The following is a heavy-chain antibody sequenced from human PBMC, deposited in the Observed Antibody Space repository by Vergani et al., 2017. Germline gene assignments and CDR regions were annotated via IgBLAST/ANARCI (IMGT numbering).Heavy chain of an antibody. CDR1: GGTFSSYA. D-gene: IGHD2-15*01. CDR3: ARDQRRCSGGSCYSGSRYYSGMDV. Sequence: QVQLVQSGAEVKKPGSSVKVSCKASGGTFSSYAISWVRQAPGQGLEWMGGIIPIFGTANYAQKFQGRVTITADESTSTAYMELSSLRSEDTAVYYCARDQRRCSGGSCYSGSRYYSGMDVWGQGTTVTVSS. V-gene: IGHV1-69*01. J-gene: IGHJ6*02. CDR2: IIPIFGTA.